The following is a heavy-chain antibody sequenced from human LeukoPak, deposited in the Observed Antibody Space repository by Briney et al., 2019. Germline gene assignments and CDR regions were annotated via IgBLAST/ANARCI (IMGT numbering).Heavy chain of an antibody. J-gene: IGHJ4*02. Sequence: SSETLSLTCTVSGYSISSGYYWGWIRQPPGKGLEWIGYIYYSGSTYYNPSLKSRVTISVDTSKNQFSLKLSSVTAADTAVYYCARDGAVAGTEAFDYWGQGTLVTVSS. CDR3: ARDGAVAGTEAFDY. CDR2: IYYSGST. D-gene: IGHD6-19*01. V-gene: IGHV4-38-2*02. CDR1: GYSISSGYY.